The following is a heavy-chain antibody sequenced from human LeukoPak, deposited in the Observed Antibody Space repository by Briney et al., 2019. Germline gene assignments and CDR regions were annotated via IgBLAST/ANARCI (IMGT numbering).Heavy chain of an antibody. Sequence: SETLSLTCTVSGGSISSYYWSWIRQPPGKGLEWIGYIYYSGSTNYNPSLKSRVTMSVDTSKNQFSLKLSSVTAADTAVYYCARDRNYFGSGSYSNAAFDIWGQGTMVTVSS. CDR2: IYYSGST. V-gene: IGHV4-59*12. D-gene: IGHD3-10*01. J-gene: IGHJ3*02. CDR3: ARDRNYFGSGSYSNAAFDI. CDR1: GGSISSYY.